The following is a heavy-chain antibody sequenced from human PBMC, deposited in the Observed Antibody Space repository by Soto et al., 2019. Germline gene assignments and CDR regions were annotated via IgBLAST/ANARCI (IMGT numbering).Heavy chain of an antibody. D-gene: IGHD4-17*01. CDR3: TSHSPYYGDYVPGSVDY. CDR1: GFTFSGSA. V-gene: IGHV3-73*01. Sequence: GGSLRLSCAASGFTFSGSAMHWVRQASGKGLEWVGRIRSKANSYATAYAASVKGRFTISRDDSKNTAYLQMNSLKTEDTAVYYCTSHSPYYGDYVPGSVDYWGQGTLVTVSS. CDR2: IRSKANSYAT. J-gene: IGHJ4*02.